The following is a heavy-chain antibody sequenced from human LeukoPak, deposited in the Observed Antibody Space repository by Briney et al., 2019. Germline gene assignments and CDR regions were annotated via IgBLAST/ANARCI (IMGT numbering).Heavy chain of an antibody. CDR3: ARDASNIDFAPYFYYMDV. CDR1: GFTLSLYS. V-gene: IGHV3-21*01. J-gene: IGHJ6*03. Sequence: SGESLRLSCTASGFTLSLYSMHWVRQAPGKGLEWVSSIVRSSQYIYYGDSVRGRFTISRDNAKNSLYLDMNSPRAEDTAVYYCARDASNIDFAPYFYYMDVWGKGTTVTVSS. CDR2: IVRSSQYI. D-gene: IGHD3-3*01.